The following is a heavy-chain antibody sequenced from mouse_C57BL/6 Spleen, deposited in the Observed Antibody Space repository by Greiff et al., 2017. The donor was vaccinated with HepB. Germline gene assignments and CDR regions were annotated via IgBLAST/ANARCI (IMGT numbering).Heavy chain of an antibody. Sequence: QVQLQQSGAELVMPGASVKLSCKASGYTFTSYWMHWVKQRPGQGLELIGEIDPSDSYTNYNQKFKGKSTLTVDKSSSTAYMQLSSLTSEDSAVYYCARLLRSYYFDYWGQGTTLTVSS. CDR1: GYTFTSYW. D-gene: IGHD1-1*01. V-gene: IGHV1-69*01. J-gene: IGHJ2*01. CDR3: ARLLRSYYFDY. CDR2: IDPSDSYT.